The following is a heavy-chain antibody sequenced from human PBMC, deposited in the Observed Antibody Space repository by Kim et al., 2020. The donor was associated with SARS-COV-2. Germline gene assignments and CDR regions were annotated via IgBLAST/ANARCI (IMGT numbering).Heavy chain of an antibody. CDR2: NGNT. Sequence: NGNTNYAQKLQGRVTMTTDTSTSTAYMELRSLRSDDTAVYYCARAISPHYWGQGTLVTVSS. D-gene: IGHD3-16*02. V-gene: IGHV1-18*01. CDR3: ARAISPHY. J-gene: IGHJ4*02.